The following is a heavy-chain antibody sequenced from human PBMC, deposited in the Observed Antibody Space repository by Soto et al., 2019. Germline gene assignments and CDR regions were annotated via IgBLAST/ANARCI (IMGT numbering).Heavy chain of an antibody. Sequence: EVQLVESGGGLIRPGGTLRLSCAASGFTVNGNYVSWVRQAPGKGLELVSFTYSGGNTDYADSMKGRFTTSTDTSKNTLYLQMNSLTAEDTAVYYCAIAKSGGFDCWGQGTLVTVSS. CDR2: TYSGGNT. CDR3: AIAKSGGFDC. V-gene: IGHV3-53*01. D-gene: IGHD1-26*01. J-gene: IGHJ4*02. CDR1: GFTVNGNY.